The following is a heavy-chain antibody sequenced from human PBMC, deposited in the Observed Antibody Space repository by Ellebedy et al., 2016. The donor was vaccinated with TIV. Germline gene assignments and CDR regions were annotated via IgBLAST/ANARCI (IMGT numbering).Heavy chain of an antibody. CDR1: GFTFDDYA. CDR2: ISGDGGST. Sequence: GESLKISCAASGFTFDDYAMHWVRQAPGKGLEWVSLISGDGGSTYYADSVKGRFTISRDNSKNSLYLQMNSLRTEDTALYYCAKDMGDGYYGSGSPPGAFDIWGQGTMVTVSS. J-gene: IGHJ3*02. V-gene: IGHV3-43*02. CDR3: AKDMGDGYYGSGSPPGAFDI. D-gene: IGHD3-10*01.